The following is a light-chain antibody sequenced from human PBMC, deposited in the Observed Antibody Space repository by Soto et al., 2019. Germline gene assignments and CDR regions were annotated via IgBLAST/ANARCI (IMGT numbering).Light chain of an antibody. V-gene: IGKV3-20*01. CDR2: GTS. J-gene: IGKJ1*01. CDR3: QQYGNSPLT. Sequence: VLPQSPGTLSLSPGERATLSCRASESVSSSYLAWYQQKPGQAPRLLIYGTSSRATGIPDRFSGSGSGTDFSLTISRLEPEDFAVYYCQQYGNSPLTFGQGTKVEIK. CDR1: ESVSSSY.